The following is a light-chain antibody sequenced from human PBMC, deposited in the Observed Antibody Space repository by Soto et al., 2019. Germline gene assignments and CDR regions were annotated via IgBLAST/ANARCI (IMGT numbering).Light chain of an antibody. CDR1: QGISNY. V-gene: IGKV1-27*01. CDR2: AAS. J-gene: IGKJ1*01. CDR3: RKYNSAPRA. Sequence: DIQMTQSPSSLSASVGDRVTITCRASQGISNYLAWYQQKPGKVPKLLIYAASTLQSGVPSRFSGSGAGTDSTLTISSLQPEDVATYYCRKYNSAPRAFGQGTKVEIK.